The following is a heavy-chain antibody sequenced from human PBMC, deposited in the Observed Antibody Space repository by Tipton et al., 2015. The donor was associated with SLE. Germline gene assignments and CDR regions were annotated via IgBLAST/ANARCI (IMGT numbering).Heavy chain of an antibody. CDR3: ARGSLVVVPAAREYYYGLDV. CDR2: ISHSGST. Sequence: TLSLTCAVYGGSFSGYYWSWIRQPPGKGLVWLGEISHSGSTNYNPSLKSRVTISVDTSKNQFSLKVSSVTAADTAVYYCARGSLVVVPAAREYYYGLDVWGQGTTVTVSS. V-gene: IGHV4-34*01. D-gene: IGHD2-2*01. J-gene: IGHJ6*02. CDR1: GGSFSGYY.